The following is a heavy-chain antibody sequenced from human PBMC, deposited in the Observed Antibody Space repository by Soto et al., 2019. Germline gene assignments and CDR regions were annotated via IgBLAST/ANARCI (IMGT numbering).Heavy chain of an antibody. Sequence: QVQLVQSGAEVKKPGASVKVSCKGLGYNFIKYGINWVRQAPGQGLEWMGWISPYSGYTHSAQKFQGRLTLTTDTAATTAYMELRSLSSADTALYYCTREAIVVIPAAQPSHFDSWGQGTLVTVSS. D-gene: IGHD2-2*01. CDR3: TREAIVVIPAAQPSHFDS. CDR2: ISPYSGYT. V-gene: IGHV1-18*01. CDR1: GYNFIKYG. J-gene: IGHJ4*02.